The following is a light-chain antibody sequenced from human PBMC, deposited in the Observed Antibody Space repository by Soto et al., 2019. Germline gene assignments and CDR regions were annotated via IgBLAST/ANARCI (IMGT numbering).Light chain of an antibody. CDR2: EVS. CDR3: TSYTSSITYV. Sequence: QSVLTQPASVSGSPGHSITISCTGTSSDVGGYNYVSWYQQHPGKATKLMIYEVSNRTSGVSNCFSGSKSGNTASLTISGLQAEDEADYYCTSYTSSITYVFGNGTKVTVL. CDR1: SSDVGGYNY. V-gene: IGLV2-14*01. J-gene: IGLJ1*01.